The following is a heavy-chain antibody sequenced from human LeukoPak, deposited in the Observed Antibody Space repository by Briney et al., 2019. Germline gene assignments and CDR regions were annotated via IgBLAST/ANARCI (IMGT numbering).Heavy chain of an antibody. J-gene: IGHJ4*02. CDR3: AKEGYCSSTSCYPGIDY. V-gene: IGHV3-21*01. CDR2: ISSSSSYI. Sequence: PGGSLRLSCAASGFTFSSYSMNWVRQAPGKGLEWISSISSSSSYIYYADSVKGRFTISRDNSKNTLYLQMNSLRAEDTAVYYCAKEGYCSSTSCYPGIDYWGQGTLVTVSS. CDR1: GFTFSSYS. D-gene: IGHD2-2*01.